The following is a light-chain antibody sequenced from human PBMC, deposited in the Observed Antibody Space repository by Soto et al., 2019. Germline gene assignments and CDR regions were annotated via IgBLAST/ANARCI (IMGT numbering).Light chain of an antibody. J-gene: IGKJ2*01. CDR1: QSVSSSY. CDR2: GAS. CDR3: QQYGSSTGT. Sequence: EIVLSQSPGTLSLSPGERATLSCRASQSVSSSYLAWYQQKPGQAPGLLISGASSRATGIPDRFSGSGSGTDFTLTISRLEPEDFAVYYRQQYGSSTGTFGQGTKLEIK. V-gene: IGKV3-20*01.